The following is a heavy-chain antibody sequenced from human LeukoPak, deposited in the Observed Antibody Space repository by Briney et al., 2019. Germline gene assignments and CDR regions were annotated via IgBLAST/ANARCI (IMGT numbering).Heavy chain of an antibody. CDR1: GFPFSNHG. V-gene: IGHV3-30*18. D-gene: IGHD6-19*01. CDR3: AKDRWVRRISMAGQDY. Sequence: GGSLRLSCVASGFPFSNHGMHWVRQAPGKGLEWVAVISFDGTNKYYADSVQGRFTISRDNSKNTLYLQMDSLRPEDTAAYYCAKDRWVRRISMAGQDYWGQGTLVTVS. J-gene: IGHJ4*02. CDR2: ISFDGTNK.